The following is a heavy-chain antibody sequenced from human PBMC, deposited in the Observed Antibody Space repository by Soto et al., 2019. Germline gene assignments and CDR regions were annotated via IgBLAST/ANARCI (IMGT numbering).Heavy chain of an antibody. Sequence: SETLSLTCTVSGDSISRSTYHWGWIRQPPGKGLEWVASLIYSGSTYYNPSLKGRVTISVDTSKNQVSLKVRSVTAADTAVYYCVAQMVVLDYFDYCGQGTLVTVSS. D-gene: IGHD3-22*01. CDR1: GDSISRSTYH. J-gene: IGHJ4*02. V-gene: IGHV4-39*01. CDR2: LIYSGST. CDR3: VAQMVVLDYFDY.